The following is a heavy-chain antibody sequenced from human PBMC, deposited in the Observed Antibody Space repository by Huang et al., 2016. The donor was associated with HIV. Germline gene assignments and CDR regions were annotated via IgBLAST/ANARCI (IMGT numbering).Heavy chain of an antibody. CDR3: ARDATKNPRGWFDP. CDR2: INHLGSP. Sequence: QVHLQQWGAGLLKSAETLSLTCAVYGGSLSGYYWSWLRQPPGKGREWIGEINHLGSPNYNPARKSRVSISMDGSKKQFSLKLRSISDADTAVYFCARDATKNPRGWFDPWGQGTLVTVSS. CDR1: GGSLSGYY. D-gene: IGHD3-10*01. V-gene: IGHV4-34*02. J-gene: IGHJ5*02.